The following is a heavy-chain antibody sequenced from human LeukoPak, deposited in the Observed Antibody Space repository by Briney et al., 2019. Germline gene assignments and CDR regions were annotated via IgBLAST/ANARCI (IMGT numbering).Heavy chain of an antibody. D-gene: IGHD4-17*01. CDR1: GFTFSSYA. Sequence: GGSLRLSCAASGFTFSSYAMHWVRQDPGKGLEWVAVISYDGSNKYYADSVKGRFTISRDNSKNTLYLQMNSLRAEDTAVYYCARAVKTTAGDYFDYWGQGTLVTVSS. CDR2: ISYDGSNK. J-gene: IGHJ4*02. V-gene: IGHV3-30-3*01. CDR3: ARAVKTTAGDYFDY.